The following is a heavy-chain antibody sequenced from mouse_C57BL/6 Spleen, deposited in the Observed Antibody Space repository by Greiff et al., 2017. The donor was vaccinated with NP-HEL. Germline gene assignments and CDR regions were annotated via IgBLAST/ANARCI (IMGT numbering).Heavy chain of an antibody. V-gene: IGHV1-72*01. Sequence: QVQLQQPGAELVKPGASVKLSCKASGYTFTSYWMHWVKQRPGRGLEWIGRIDPNSGGTKYNEKCKSQATLTVDKPSSTSYMQLRSLTSVDSAVYCCARCMVTTRFAYWGQGTLVTVS. CDR1: GYTFTSYW. J-gene: IGHJ3*01. D-gene: IGHD2-2*01. CDR3: ARCMVTTRFAY. CDR2: IDPNSGGT.